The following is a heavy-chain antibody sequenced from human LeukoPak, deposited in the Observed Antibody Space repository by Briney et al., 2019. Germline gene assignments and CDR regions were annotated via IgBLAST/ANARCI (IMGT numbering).Heavy chain of an antibody. CDR3: ARDDDSSGADAFDI. J-gene: IGHJ3*02. D-gene: IGHD3-22*01. CDR1: GFTFSSYS. CDR2: ISSSSSYI. Sequence: GGSLRLSCAASGFTFSSYSMNRVRQAPGKGLEWVSSISSSSSYIYYADSVKVRFTISRDNAKNSLSLQMNSLRAEDTAVYYCARDDDSSGADAFDIWGQGTMVTVSS. V-gene: IGHV3-21*01.